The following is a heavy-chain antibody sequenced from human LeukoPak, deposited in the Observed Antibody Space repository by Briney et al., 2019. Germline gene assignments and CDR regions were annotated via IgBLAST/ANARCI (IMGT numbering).Heavy chain of an antibody. V-gene: IGHV4-39*07. CDR2: IYYSGST. Sequence: SETLSLTCTVSGGSISSSSYYWGWIRQPPGKGLEWIGSIYYSGSTYYNPSLKSRVTISVDTSKNQFSLKLSSVTAADTAVYYCARVNGDYYWFDPWGQGTLVTVSS. D-gene: IGHD4-17*01. CDR3: ARVNGDYYWFDP. J-gene: IGHJ5*02. CDR1: GGSISSSSYY.